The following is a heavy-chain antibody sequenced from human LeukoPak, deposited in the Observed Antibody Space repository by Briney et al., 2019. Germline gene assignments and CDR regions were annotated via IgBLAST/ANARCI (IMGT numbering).Heavy chain of an antibody. V-gene: IGHV4-59*01. CDR3: ARDRRNGGNSRWSYYYGMDV. J-gene: IGHJ6*02. D-gene: IGHD4-23*01. CDR2: IYYSGST. CDR1: GGSISSYY. Sequence: SETLSLTCTVSGGSISSYYWSWIRQPPGKGLEWIGYIYYSGSTNHNPSLKSRVTISVDTSKNQFSLKLSSVTAADTAVYYCARDRRNGGNSRWSYYYGMDVWGQGTTVTVSS.